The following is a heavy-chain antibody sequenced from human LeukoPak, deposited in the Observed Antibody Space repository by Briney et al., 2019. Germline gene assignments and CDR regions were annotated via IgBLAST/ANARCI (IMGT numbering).Heavy chain of an antibody. D-gene: IGHD1-26*01. CDR2: INPSGGST. J-gene: IGHJ4*02. CDR3: ARVPKWELLSFDY. V-gene: IGHV1-46*01. Sequence: ASVKVSCKASGYTFTSYYMHWVRQAPGQGLEWMGIINPSGGSTSYAQKFQGRVTMTRDMSTSTAYMELSSLRSEDTAVYYCARVPKWELLSFDYWGQGTLVTVSS. CDR1: GYTFTSYY.